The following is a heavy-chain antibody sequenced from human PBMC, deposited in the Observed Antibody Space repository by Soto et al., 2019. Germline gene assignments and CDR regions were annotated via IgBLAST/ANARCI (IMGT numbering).Heavy chain of an antibody. D-gene: IGHD3-10*01. Sequence: TASKSRRRHAPGRRLVWVGHIKSNADGGATDYAAPVKGRFTVSRDDSRNTLYLQLNSLKTEDTAVYYCTTAPFSFITLPGTSFLMGMDVRGQGTTDTVSS. CDR2: IKSNADGGAT. V-gene: IGHV3-15*01. CDR3: TTAPFSFITLPGTSFLMGMDV. CDR1: TAS. J-gene: IGHJ6*02.